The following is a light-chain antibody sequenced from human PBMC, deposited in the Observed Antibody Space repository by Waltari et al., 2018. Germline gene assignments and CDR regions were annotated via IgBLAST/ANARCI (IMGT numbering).Light chain of an antibody. V-gene: IGKV1-8*01. CDR2: SAS. Sequence: ASRGDRVTITCRTNQDIGSYLAWYQQTPGRAPKLLLYSASTLQSGVPSRFIGDGSRTNFTLTITCLQYDDYATYFCQQYYTFPPTFGGGTRVDIK. J-gene: IGKJ4*01. CDR3: QQYYTFPPT. CDR1: QDIGSY.